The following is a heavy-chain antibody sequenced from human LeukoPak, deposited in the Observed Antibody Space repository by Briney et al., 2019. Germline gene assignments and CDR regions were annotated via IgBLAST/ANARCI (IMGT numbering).Heavy chain of an antibody. Sequence: PGGSLRLSCAASGFTFSSYSMNWVRQAPGKGLEWVSSISSSSSYIYYADSVKGRFTISRDNAKNSLYLQMNSLRAEDTAVCYCASKRSGGYNYWGQGTLVTVSS. J-gene: IGHJ4*02. CDR3: ASKRSGGYNY. D-gene: IGHD5-18*01. CDR1: GFTFSSYS. V-gene: IGHV3-21*01. CDR2: ISSSSSYI.